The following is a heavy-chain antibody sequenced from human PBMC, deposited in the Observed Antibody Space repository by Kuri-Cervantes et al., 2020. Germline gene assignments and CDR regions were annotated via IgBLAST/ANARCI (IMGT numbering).Heavy chain of an antibody. D-gene: IGHD5-12*01. CDR3: VRGATIF. V-gene: IGHV3-7*01. J-gene: IGHJ4*02. CDR2: IKEDGSDK. CDR1: GFTFSSYA. Sequence: LSLTCAASGFTFSSYAMHWVRQAPGKGLEWVANIKEDGSDKYYVDSVKGRFTISRDNGKKSVYLQMNSLRAEDTAVYFCVRGATIFWGQGTLVTVSS.